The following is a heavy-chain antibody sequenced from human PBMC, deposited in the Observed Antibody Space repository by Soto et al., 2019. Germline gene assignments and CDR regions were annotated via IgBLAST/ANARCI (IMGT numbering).Heavy chain of an antibody. CDR1: GWSFSDYH. CDR2: INHSGDT. V-gene: IGHV4-34*01. D-gene: IGHD3-10*01. J-gene: IGHJ6*03. CDR3: AREDVRLWFGDLYYYYMDV. Sequence: PSETLSLTCAVSGWSFSDYHWSWIRQPPGKGLEWIGEINHSGDTNYNPSLKSRVTISVDTSKNSLYLQMNSLRAEDTAVYYCAREDVRLWFGDLYYYYMDVWGKGTTVTVSS.